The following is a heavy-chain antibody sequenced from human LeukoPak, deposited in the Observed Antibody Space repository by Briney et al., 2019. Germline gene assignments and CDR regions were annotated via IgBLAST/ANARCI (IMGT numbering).Heavy chain of an antibody. Sequence: ASVKVSCKTSGYTFTSYYMHWVRQTPGQGLEWMGWVNPTSGGTNYAQKFQGRVTMTRDTSISTAYMELSRLRSDDTAVYYCARVYYYHDSSGILTLYFDYWGQGTLVTVSS. J-gene: IGHJ4*02. CDR2: VNPTSGGT. CDR3: ARVYYYHDSSGILTLYFDY. CDR1: GYTFTSYY. D-gene: IGHD3-22*01. V-gene: IGHV1-2*02.